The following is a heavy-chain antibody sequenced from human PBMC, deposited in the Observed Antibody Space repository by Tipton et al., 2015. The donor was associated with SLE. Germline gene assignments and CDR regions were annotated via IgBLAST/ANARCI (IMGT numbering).Heavy chain of an antibody. CDR3: AKRSAAVAAPFDY. CDR2: ISGSGGST. Sequence: QLVQSGAEVKKPGASVKVSCKASGYTFTSYGISWVRQAPGKGLQWVSGISGSGGSTHYADSVKGRFTISRDNSKNTLYLQVNSLKFEDTAVYYCAKRSAAVAAPFDYWGQGTLVTVFS. CDR1: GYTFTSYG. V-gene: IGHV3-23*04. D-gene: IGHD6-19*01. J-gene: IGHJ4*02.